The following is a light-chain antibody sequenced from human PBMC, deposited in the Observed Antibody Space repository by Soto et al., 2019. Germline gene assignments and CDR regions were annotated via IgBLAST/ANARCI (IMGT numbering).Light chain of an antibody. J-gene: IGKJ1*01. CDR2: DAS. CDR3: QQYTNTNNPWM. V-gene: IGKV1-5*01. Sequence: DIQATQSPLTLSASVGDRVTITCRASQTISTWMAWYQQKPGKAPKLLVYDASTLQSGVASRFSGSGSGTEFTLIISGLQPDDSATYYCQQYTNTNNPWMFGQGTKVDIK. CDR1: QTISTW.